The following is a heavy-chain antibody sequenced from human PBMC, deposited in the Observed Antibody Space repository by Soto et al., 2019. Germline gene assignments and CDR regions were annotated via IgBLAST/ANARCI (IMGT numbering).Heavy chain of an antibody. D-gene: IGHD6-13*01. CDR3: ARGSGAKLSSS. V-gene: IGHV1-69*13. CDR1: GGTFSSYR. CDR2: IVPIYRTA. J-gene: IGHJ4*02. Sequence: GASVKVSCKASGGTFSSYRINWVRQAPGQGLEWVGGIVPIYRTADYAQKFQGRVTITADESARTAYLEVRSLKSQDTAVYYCARGSGAKLSSSWGQGTLVTVSS.